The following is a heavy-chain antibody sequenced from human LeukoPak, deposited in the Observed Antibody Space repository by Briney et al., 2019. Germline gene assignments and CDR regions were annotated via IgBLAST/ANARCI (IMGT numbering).Heavy chain of an antibody. Sequence: GGSLRLSCAASGFTFSGYGMHWVRQAPGKGLEWVAFVRYDSSYKYYADSVKGRFTISRDNSKNTLYLQMNSLRAEDTAVYYCARGAPPVGGYPPFIEYYFDSWGQETLVTVSS. CDR3: ARGAPPVGGYPPFIEYYFDS. V-gene: IGHV3-30*02. J-gene: IGHJ4*02. D-gene: IGHD3-22*01. CDR2: VRYDSSYK. CDR1: GFTFSGYG.